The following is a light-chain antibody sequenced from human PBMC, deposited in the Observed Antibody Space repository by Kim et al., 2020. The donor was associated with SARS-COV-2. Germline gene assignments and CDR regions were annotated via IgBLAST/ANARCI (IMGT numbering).Light chain of an antibody. Sequence: QSVLTQPPSVSATPGQKVTISCSGSSSNIGDNSVSWYQQLPGTAPKLIMYDIFNRLSGVPDRFSGSQSGTSVTLDITGLQTGDEADYYCGTWDNSLRGLVFGGGTQQTVL. V-gene: IGLV1-51*01. CDR1: SSNIGDNS. CDR2: DIF. J-gene: IGLJ2*01. CDR3: GTWDNSLRGLV.